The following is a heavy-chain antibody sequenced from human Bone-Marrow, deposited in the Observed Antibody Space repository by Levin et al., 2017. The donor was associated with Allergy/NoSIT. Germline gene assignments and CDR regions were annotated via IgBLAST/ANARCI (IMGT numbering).Heavy chain of an antibody. J-gene: IGHJ4*02. Sequence: TGGSLRLSCKASGYSFTGYYMHWVRQAPGQGLQWMGWINPNNGATNYAQNFQGRVTLTTDTSISTAYMELNRLTSDDTAEYYCARPGTVMPFDFWGQGTLVTVSS. D-gene: IGHD3-16*01. V-gene: IGHV1-2*02. CDR2: INPNNGAT. CDR3: ARPGTVMPFDF. CDR1: GYSFTGYY.